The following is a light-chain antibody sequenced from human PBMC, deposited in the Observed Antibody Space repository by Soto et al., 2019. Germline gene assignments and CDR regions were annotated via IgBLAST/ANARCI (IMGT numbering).Light chain of an antibody. CDR1: SSDVGGYNY. Sequence: QSALTQPASVSGSPGQSITISCTGTSSDVGGYNYVSWYQQHPGKAPKPMIYEVSNRPSGVSNRFSGSKSGNTASLTISGLQAEDEADYYCSSYTSSSIDYVFVTGTKLTVL. CDR3: SSYTSSSIDYV. J-gene: IGLJ1*01. CDR2: EVS. V-gene: IGLV2-14*01.